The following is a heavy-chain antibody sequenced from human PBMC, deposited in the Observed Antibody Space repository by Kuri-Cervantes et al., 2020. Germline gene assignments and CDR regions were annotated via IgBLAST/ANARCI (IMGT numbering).Heavy chain of an antibody. V-gene: IGHV4-39*07. D-gene: IGHD2-2*01. Sequence: SETLSLTCTVSGGSISSGGYYWSWIRQHPGKGLEWIGEINHSGSTNYNPSLKSRVTISVDTSKNQFSLKLSSVTAADTAVYYCARLSTNYDAFDIWGQGTMVTVSS. CDR1: GGSISSGGYY. CDR2: INHSGST. CDR3: ARLSTNYDAFDI. J-gene: IGHJ3*02.